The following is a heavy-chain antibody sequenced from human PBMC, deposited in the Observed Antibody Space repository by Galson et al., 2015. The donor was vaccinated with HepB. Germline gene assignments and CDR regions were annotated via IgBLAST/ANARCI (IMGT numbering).Heavy chain of an antibody. V-gene: IGHV5-51*01. D-gene: IGHD3-10*01. CDR1: GSSFTSYW. CDR3: ARHISRGYSHYGSGSH. Sequence: QSGAEVTKPGESLKISCKGSGSSFTSYWIGWVRQMPGKGLEWMGIIYPGDSDTRYSPSFQGQVTISADKSISTAYLQWSSLKASDTAMYYCARHISRGYSHYGSGSHWGQGTLVTVSS. J-gene: IGHJ4*02. CDR2: IYPGDSDT.